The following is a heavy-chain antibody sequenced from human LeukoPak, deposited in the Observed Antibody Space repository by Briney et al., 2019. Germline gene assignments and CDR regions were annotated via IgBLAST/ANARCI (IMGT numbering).Heavy chain of an antibody. CDR1: GFRFSGYW. CDR2: IKTDGSAK. Sequence: GGSLRLSCAASGFRFSGYWMTWVRQAPGKGLECVANIKTDGSAKYYPDSVKGRFTVSRDNAKNSLYLQMNNMRVEDTAIYYCTKDSNHDSSGWGQGTLVTVSS. CDR3: TKDSNHDSSG. V-gene: IGHV3-7*01. D-gene: IGHD3-22*01. J-gene: IGHJ4*02.